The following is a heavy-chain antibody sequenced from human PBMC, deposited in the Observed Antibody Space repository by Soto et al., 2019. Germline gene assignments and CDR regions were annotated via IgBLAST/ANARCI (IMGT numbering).Heavy chain of an antibody. V-gene: IGHV4-61*08. Sequence: SETLSLTCSVSGDSVSSGDYYWSWIRQPPGKGLERIGHVYFSGSTNYIPSLKSRLTMSVDTAKNQFSLKLNSVTAADTAVYYCARIPVDTYMIYWSDPWGQGTQVTVSS. CDR2: VYFSGST. D-gene: IGHD3-16*01. J-gene: IGHJ5*02. CDR1: GDSVSSGDYY. CDR3: ARIPVDTYMIYWSDP.